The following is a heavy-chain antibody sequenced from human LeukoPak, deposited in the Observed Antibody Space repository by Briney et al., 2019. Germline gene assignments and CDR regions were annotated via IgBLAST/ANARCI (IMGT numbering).Heavy chain of an antibody. D-gene: IGHD6-13*01. CDR2: ISYDGSNK. Sequence: GGSLRLSCAASGFTFSSYWMHWVRQAPGKGLEWVAVISYDGSNKYYADSVKGRFTISRDNSKNTLYLQMNSLRAEDTAVYYCAKGRFRIAAAAVDYWGQGTLVTVSS. V-gene: IGHV3-30*18. CDR3: AKGRFRIAAAAVDY. CDR1: GFTFSSYW. J-gene: IGHJ4*02.